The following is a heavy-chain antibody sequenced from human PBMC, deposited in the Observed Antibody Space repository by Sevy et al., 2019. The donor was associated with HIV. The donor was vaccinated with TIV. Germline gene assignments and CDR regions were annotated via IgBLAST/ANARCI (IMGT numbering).Heavy chain of an antibody. CDR1: GDTFSTYD. J-gene: IGHJ6*02. CDR3: GSGGSGDGLNHGYYYYGLDV. CDR2: MSPKSGST. Sequence: ASVKVSCKASGDTFSTYDINWVRQAPGQGLEWMGWMSPKSGSTGFAQKFQGRLTMTRDTSINTAYMELSSLRSEDTAVYYFGSGGSGDGLNHGYYYYGLDVWGQRTKVTVS. D-gene: IGHD3-10*01. V-gene: IGHV1-8*02.